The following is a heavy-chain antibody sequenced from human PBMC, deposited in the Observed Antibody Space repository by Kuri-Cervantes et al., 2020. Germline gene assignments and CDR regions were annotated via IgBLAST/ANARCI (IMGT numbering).Heavy chain of an antibody. D-gene: IGHD3-22*01. CDR2: MNPNSGNT. CDR1: GYTFTSYY. CDR3: ARSQSPHWYYYDSSGYFVFDY. J-gene: IGHJ4*02. V-gene: IGHV1-8*01. Sequence: ASVKVSCKASGYTFTSYYINWVRQATGQGLEWMGWMNPNSGNTGYAQKFQGRVTMTRNTSISTAYMELSSLRSEDTAVYYCARSQSPHWYYYDSSGYFVFDYWGQGTLVTVSS.